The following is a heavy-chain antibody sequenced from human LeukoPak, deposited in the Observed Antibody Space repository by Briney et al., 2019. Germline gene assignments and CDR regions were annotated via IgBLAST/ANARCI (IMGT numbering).Heavy chain of an antibody. Sequence: SETLSLTCTVSGGSISSSSYYWGWIRQPPGKGLEWIGRFYTSGTTNYNPSLKSRVIISVDTSKNQFSLKLSSVTAADTAVYYCARDVGLEDDSSGYDPGLDYWGQGTLVTVSS. CDR2: FYTSGTT. V-gene: IGHV4-39*07. J-gene: IGHJ4*02. D-gene: IGHD3-22*01. CDR3: ARDVGLEDDSSGYDPGLDY. CDR1: GGSISSSSYY.